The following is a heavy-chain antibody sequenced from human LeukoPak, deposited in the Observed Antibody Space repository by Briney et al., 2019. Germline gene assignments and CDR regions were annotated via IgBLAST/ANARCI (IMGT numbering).Heavy chain of an antibody. D-gene: IGHD5/OR15-5a*01. CDR3: ARTSSVLYGFDY. CDR2: FNPSGDST. J-gene: IGHJ4*02. CDR1: GYMFTRYN. V-gene: IGHV1-46*01. Sequence: ASVKVSCKASGYMFTRYNIHWVRQAPGQGLGWLGIFNPSGDSTSYAQKFQGRVAMTRDTSTSTVYMELSSLRSEDTAVYYCARTSSVLYGFDYWGQGTLVIVSS.